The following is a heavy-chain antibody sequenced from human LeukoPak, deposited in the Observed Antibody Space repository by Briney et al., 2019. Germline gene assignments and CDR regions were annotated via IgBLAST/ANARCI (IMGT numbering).Heavy chain of an antibody. V-gene: IGHV4-34*01. D-gene: IGHD4-17*01. J-gene: IGHJ5*02. Sequence: PSETLSLTCAVYGGSFSGYYWSWIRQPPGKGLEWIGEINHSGSTNYNPSLKSRVTISVDTSKNQFSLKLSSVTAADTAVYYCAREVTMKKPLNWFDPWGQGTLVTVSS. CDR2: INHSGST. CDR3: AREVTMKKPLNWFDP. CDR1: GGSFSGYY.